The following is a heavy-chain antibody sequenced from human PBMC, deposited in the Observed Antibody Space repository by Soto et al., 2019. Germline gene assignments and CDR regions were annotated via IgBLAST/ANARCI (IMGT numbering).Heavy chain of an antibody. CDR1: GGTFSSYA. V-gene: IGHV1-69*13. CDR3: ARDCAECITIFGVVSDAFDI. CDR2: VIPIFGTA. J-gene: IGHJ3*02. Sequence: GASVKVSCKASGGTFSSYAISWVRQAPGQGLEWMGGVIPIFGTANYAQKFQGRVTITADESTSTAYMELSSLRSEDTAVYYCARDCAECITIFGVVSDAFDIWGQGTMVTVSS. D-gene: IGHD3-3*01.